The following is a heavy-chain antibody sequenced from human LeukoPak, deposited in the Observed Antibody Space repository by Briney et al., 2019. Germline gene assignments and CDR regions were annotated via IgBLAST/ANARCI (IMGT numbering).Heavy chain of an antibody. CDR1: GGSISSDY. CDR2: IYYSGST. D-gene: IGHD2-2*01. Sequence: SETLSLTCTVSGGSISSDYWSWIRQSPGKGLEWIGYIYYSGSTNYNPSLKSRVTISVATSENQFPLNLTSVTAADTAVYYCAREYCSSTSCYFDYWGQGTLVTVSS. V-gene: IGHV4-59*13. CDR3: AREYCSSTSCYFDY. J-gene: IGHJ4*02.